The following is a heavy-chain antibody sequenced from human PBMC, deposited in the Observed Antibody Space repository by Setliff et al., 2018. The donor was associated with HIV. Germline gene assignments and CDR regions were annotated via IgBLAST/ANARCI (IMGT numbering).Heavy chain of an antibody. CDR2: INWNGGST. CDR1: GFTFEDYG. CDR3: ARDLRWYDSSGSHDAFDI. Sequence: GGSLRLSCAVSGFTFEDYGMSWVRQAPGKGLEWVSGINWNGGSTGYVDSVKGRFTISRDNSKNTLFLQMNSLRAEDTAVYYCARDLRWYDSSGSHDAFDIWGQGTMVTVSS. V-gene: IGHV3-20*04. J-gene: IGHJ3*02. D-gene: IGHD3-22*01.